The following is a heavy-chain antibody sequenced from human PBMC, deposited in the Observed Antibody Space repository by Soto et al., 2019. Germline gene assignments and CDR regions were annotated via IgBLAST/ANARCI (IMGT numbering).Heavy chain of an antibody. V-gene: IGHV1-8*01. CDR1: GYTFTNYD. CDR3: VRVHGESDY. Sequence: QVQLVQSGAEVKKPGASVKVSCKASGYTFTNYDINWVRQATGQGLEWMGWMNPKSGNTGCAQQFQGRVIMTRRTSISTAYMELSSLRSEDTAVYYYVRVHGESDYWGQGTLVTVSS. J-gene: IGHJ4*02. CDR2: MNPKSGNT. D-gene: IGHD4-17*01.